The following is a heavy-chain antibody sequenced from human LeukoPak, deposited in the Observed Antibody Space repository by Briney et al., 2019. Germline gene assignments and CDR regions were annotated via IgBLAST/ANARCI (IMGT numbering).Heavy chain of an antibody. CDR2: ISYDGDNK. D-gene: IGHD3-16*02. CDR3: AKDIRVWGSYRYPCLDY. J-gene: IGHJ4*02. CDR1: GFSFSSYG. Sequence: GGSLRLSCAASGFSFSSYGMHWVRQAPGKGLEWVAVISYDGDNKYHADSVNGRFTISRDNSKNTLSLQMDSLRAEDTAVYYCAKDIRVWGSYRYPCLDYWGQGTLVTVSA. V-gene: IGHV3-30*18.